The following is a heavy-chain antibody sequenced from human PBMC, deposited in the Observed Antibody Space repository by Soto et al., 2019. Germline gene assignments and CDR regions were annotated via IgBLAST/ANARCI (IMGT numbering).Heavy chain of an antibody. Sequence: SETLSLTCTVSGGSISSSSYYWGWIRQPPGKGLEWIGSIYYSGSTYYNPSLKSRVTISVDTSKNQFSLKLSSVTAADTAVYYCARPSLTTTDFYYWGQGTLVTVSS. D-gene: IGHD1-1*01. CDR2: IYYSGST. V-gene: IGHV4-39*01. CDR1: GGSISSSSYY. J-gene: IGHJ4*02. CDR3: ARPSLTTTDFYY.